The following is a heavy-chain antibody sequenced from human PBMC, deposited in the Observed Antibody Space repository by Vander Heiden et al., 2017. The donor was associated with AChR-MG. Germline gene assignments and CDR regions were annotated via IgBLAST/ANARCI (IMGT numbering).Heavy chain of an antibody. CDR3: ARETYYYDSSGYYYSRGAFDI. D-gene: IGHD3-22*01. Sequence: EVQLVESGGGLVQPGGSLRLSCAASGFTVSRNYMSWVRQAPGKGLEWVSVIYSGGSTYYADSVKGRFTISRDNSKNTLYLQMNSLRAEDTAVYYCARETYYYDSSGYYYSRGAFDIWGQGTMVTVSS. V-gene: IGHV3-66*01. CDR2: IYSGGST. J-gene: IGHJ3*02. CDR1: GFTVSRNY.